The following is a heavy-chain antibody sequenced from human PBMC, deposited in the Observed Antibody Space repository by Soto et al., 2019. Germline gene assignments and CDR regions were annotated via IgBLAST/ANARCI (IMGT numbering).Heavy chain of an antibody. CDR1: VFTFSSYA. CDR3: VKLPHTGPSDD. Sequence: VGSLRLSCAASVFTFSSYAMSWVRQAPGKGLEWVSAISGSGGSTYYADSVKGRFTISRDNSKNTLYLQMNSLRAEDTAVYYCVKLPHTGPSDDWGQGTLVTVSS. V-gene: IGHV3-23*01. D-gene: IGHD4-17*01. J-gene: IGHJ4*02. CDR2: ISGSGGST.